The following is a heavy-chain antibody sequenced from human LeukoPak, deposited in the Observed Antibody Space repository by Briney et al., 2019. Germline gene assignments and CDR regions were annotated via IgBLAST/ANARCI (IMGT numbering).Heavy chain of an antibody. CDR3: ARSGRYSSGSHPFDY. D-gene: IGHD6-19*01. CDR1: GFPLSSSGVG. Sequence: SGPTLVNPTQTLTLTCTFSGFPLSSSGVGVAWTRQPPGKALEWLALIYWDGDKRHSPSLKRRLTITKDTSKNQVVLTMTNMDPVDTATYFCARSGRYSSGSHPFDYWGQGTLVTVSS. V-gene: IGHV2-5*02. J-gene: IGHJ4*02. CDR2: IYWDGDK.